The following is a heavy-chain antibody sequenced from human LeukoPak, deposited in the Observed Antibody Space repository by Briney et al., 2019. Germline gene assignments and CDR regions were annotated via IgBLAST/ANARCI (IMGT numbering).Heavy chain of an antibody. D-gene: IGHD1-1*01. Sequence: SETLSLTCTVSGGSISSSSQYWGWFRQPPGKGLEWIGSVHASGKTYSNPSLKSRVTVSVDTSKNQFSLKLTSVTAADTAVYYCARQGQRRNPWYYFDYWGQGALVTVSS. J-gene: IGHJ4*02. V-gene: IGHV4-39*07. CDR1: GGSISSSSQY. CDR3: ARQGQRRNPWYYFDY. CDR2: VHASGKT.